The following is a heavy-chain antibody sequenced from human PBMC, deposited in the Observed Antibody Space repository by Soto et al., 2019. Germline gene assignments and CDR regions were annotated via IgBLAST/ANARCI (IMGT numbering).Heavy chain of an antibody. V-gene: IGHV1-24*01. Sequence: ASVKVSCKVSGYTLTELSMHWVRQAPGKGLEWMGGFDPEDGETIYAQKFQGRVTMTEDTSTDTAYMELSSLRSEDTAVYYCARGYSYRYFARFDYSGQGTLVALSS. CDR2: FDPEDGET. J-gene: IGHJ4*02. CDR3: ARGYSYRYFARFDY. D-gene: IGHD5-18*01. CDR1: GYTLTELS.